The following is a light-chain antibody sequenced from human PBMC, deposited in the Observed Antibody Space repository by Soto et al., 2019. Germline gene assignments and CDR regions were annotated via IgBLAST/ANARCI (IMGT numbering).Light chain of an antibody. CDR1: QSVSSN. CDR3: QQYYRWPQT. V-gene: IGKV3-15*01. CDR2: AAS. Sequence: ERLMAQSRGTRSVSSGEKATLSFRASQSVSSNLAWYQQKPGQAPRLLIYAASTRATGIPARFSGSGSGTEFTLTISSLQSEDFAVYYCQQYYRWPQTFGQGTKVDI. J-gene: IGKJ1*01.